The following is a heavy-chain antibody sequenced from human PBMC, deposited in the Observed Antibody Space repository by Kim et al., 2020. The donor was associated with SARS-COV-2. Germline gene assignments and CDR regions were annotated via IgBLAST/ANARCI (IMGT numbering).Heavy chain of an antibody. CDR3: ARPRSPRYNWNYDNWFDP. CDR1: GYSFTSYW. Sequence: GESLKISCKGSGYSFTSYWIGWVRQMPGKGLEWMGIIYPGDSDTRYSPSFQGQVTISADKSISTAYLQWSSLKASDTAMYYCARPRSPRYNWNYDNWFDPWGQGTLVTVSS. V-gene: IGHV5-51*01. D-gene: IGHD1-7*01. J-gene: IGHJ5*02. CDR2: IYPGDSDT.